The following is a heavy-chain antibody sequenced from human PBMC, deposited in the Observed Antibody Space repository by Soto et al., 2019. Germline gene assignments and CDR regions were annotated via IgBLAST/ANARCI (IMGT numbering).Heavy chain of an antibody. J-gene: IGHJ4*02. CDR1: GFTFSSYP. Sequence: EVQLLESGGGLVQPGGSLRLSCAASGFTFSSYPMTWVRQAPGKGLEWVSTISGSGGDTYYADSVKGRFTISRDSPKNTLYLQMSSLRAEDTAMYYCARGRGSFYVDFWGQGTLVTVSS. V-gene: IGHV3-23*01. CDR3: ARGRGSFYVDF. D-gene: IGHD1-26*01. CDR2: ISGSGGDT.